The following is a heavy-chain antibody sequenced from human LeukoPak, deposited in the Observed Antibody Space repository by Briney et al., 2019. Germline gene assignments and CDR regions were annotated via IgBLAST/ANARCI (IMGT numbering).Heavy chain of an antibody. CDR2: ISAYNGNT. J-gene: IGHJ4*02. Sequence: ASVKVSCKASGYTFTSYGISWVRQAPGQGLEWMGWISAYNGNTNYAQKPQGRVTMTTDTSTSTAYMELRSLRSADTAVYYCARDRGPVGALDYWGQGTLVTVSS. D-gene: IGHD1-26*01. CDR1: GYTFTSYG. CDR3: ARDRGPVGALDY. V-gene: IGHV1-18*01.